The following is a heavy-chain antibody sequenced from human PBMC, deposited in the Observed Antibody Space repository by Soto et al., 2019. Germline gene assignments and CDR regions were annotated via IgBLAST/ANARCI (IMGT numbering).Heavy chain of an antibody. CDR2: IGGSGTMT. CDR3: VKDPVTGGSGGASFDY. J-gene: IGHJ4*02. CDR1: GFSFGTFA. Sequence: GGSLRLSCAASGFSFGTFAMNWVRQAPGEGLEWVSSIGGSGTMTHYADSVKGRFTISRDNSKNTLYLQMNSLRLEDTAVYYCVKDPVTGGSGGASFDYWGQGSMVT. V-gene: IGHV3-23*01. D-gene: IGHD2-8*02.